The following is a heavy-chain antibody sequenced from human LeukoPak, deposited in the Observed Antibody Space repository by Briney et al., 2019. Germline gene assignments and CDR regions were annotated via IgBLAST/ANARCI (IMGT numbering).Heavy chain of an antibody. CDR1: GGSISSGSYY. Sequence: SETLSLTCTVSGGSISSGSYYWSWIRQPAGKGLEWIGRIYTSGSTNYNPSLKSRVTISVDTSKNQFSLKLSSVTAADTAVYYCAREGRDCSGGSCYSPNYYYYMDVWGKGTTVTISS. D-gene: IGHD2-15*01. CDR2: IYTSGST. J-gene: IGHJ6*03. V-gene: IGHV4-61*02. CDR3: AREGRDCSGGSCYSPNYYYYMDV.